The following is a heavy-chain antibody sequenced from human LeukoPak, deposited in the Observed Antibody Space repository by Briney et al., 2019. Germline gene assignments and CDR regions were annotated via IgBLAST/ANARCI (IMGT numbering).Heavy chain of an antibody. CDR2: ISGTGGST. D-gene: IGHD6-19*01. CDR1: GFTSSSYA. V-gene: IGHV3-23*01. Sequence: QPGGSLRLSCAASGFTSSSYAVSSVRQAPGKGLEWVSVISGTGGSTYYADSVKGRFAISRDNSNNTVYLQMNSLAAEDTAFYYCAKSPNLVTVAARFDYWGQGALVTVSS. J-gene: IGHJ4*02. CDR3: AKSPNLVTVAARFDY.